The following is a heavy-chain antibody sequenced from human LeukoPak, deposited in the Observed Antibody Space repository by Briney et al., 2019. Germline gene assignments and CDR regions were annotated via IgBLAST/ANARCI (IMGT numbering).Heavy chain of an antibody. CDR1: GGSIRSSHW. CDR3: ASSDYYRLDH. V-gene: IGHV4-4*02. Sequence: SETLSLTCAVSGGSIRSSHWWSGVRQPPGKGLEWIGEIHQTGSTNYNPSLRSRGSISLDKAKNQFTLNLNSVTAADTAVYYCASSDYYRLDHWDQGILVTVSS. CDR2: IHQTGST. D-gene: IGHD6-25*01. J-gene: IGHJ4*02.